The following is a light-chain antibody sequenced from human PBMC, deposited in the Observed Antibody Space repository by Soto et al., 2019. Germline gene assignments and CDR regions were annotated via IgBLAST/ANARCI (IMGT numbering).Light chain of an antibody. Sequence: DIQMTQSPSSLSASVGDRVTITCQASQNINNYLNWYQQKPGRAPKLLIYDASNLEAGVPSRFTGSGYGTDFTFTISRLQPEDIATYYCQKYENLPTFGQGTRLEIK. CDR3: QKYENLPT. CDR2: DAS. V-gene: IGKV1-33*01. J-gene: IGKJ5*01. CDR1: QNINNY.